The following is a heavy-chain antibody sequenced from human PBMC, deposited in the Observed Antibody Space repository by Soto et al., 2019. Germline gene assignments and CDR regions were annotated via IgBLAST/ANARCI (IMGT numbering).Heavy chain of an antibody. CDR2: ISGSGGST. V-gene: IGHV3-23*01. D-gene: IGHD3-10*01. CDR3: AKDQISYYGSGSYGMDV. Sequence: EVQLLESGGGLVQPGGSLRLSCAASGFTFSSYAMSWVHQAPGKGLEWVSAISGSGGSTYYADSVKGRFTISRDNSKNTLYLQMNSLRAEDTAVYYCAKDQISYYGSGSYGMDVWGQGTTVTVSS. CDR1: GFTFSSYA. J-gene: IGHJ6*02.